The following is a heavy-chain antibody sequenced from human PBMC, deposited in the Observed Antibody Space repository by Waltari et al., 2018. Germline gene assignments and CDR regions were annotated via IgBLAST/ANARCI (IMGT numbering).Heavy chain of an antibody. CDR3: ARDKAARLYSDY. CDR1: GFSFSYYS. CDR2: ISRSGSTI. V-gene: IGHV3-48*02. J-gene: IGHJ4*02. D-gene: IGHD6-6*01. Sequence: EVQLVESGGGLVQPGGSLRLSCAASGFSFSYYSMNWVRQAPGKGLECVSYISRSGSTIYYADSVKGRFTISRDNAKNSLYLQLRSLRDEDTAVYYCARDKAARLYSDYWGQGTLVTVSS.